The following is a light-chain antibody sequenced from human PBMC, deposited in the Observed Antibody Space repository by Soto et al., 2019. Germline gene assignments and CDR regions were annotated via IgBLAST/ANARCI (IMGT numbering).Light chain of an antibody. CDR3: QQYNNWPPWT. CDR2: DAS. J-gene: IGKJ1*01. V-gene: IGKV3-15*01. Sequence: ILMTQSQATLSVSPGERATLSCRASQSVSNNLAWYQQKPGQAPRLLIYDASTRATGIPARLSGSGSGTEFTLTISGLQSEDFAVYYCQQYNNWPPWTFGQGTKVEIK. CDR1: QSVSNN.